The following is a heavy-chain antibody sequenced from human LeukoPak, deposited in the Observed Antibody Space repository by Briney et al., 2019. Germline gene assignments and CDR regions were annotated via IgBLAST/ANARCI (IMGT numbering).Heavy chain of an antibody. CDR2: TKSKTGGGTT. V-gene: IGHV3-15*01. Sequence: GGSLRLSCAASGFTFRNAWMSWVRQAPGKGLEWVGRTKSKTGGGTTDYAAPVKGRFTISRDDSKNSLYLQMNSLRDEDTAVYYCVLGSPFDYWGQGTLVTVSS. CDR3: VLGSPFDY. D-gene: IGHD3-10*01. CDR1: GFTFRNAW. J-gene: IGHJ4*02.